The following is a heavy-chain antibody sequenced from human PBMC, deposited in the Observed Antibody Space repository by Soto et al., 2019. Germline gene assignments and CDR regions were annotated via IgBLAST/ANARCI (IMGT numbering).Heavy chain of an antibody. CDR2: ISAYNGNT. J-gene: IGHJ4*02. V-gene: IGHV1-18*01. CDR3: ARDSPPVDY. CDR1: GYTFTSYG. Sequence: ASLKVSCKASGYTFTSYGISWVRQAPGQGLEWMGWISAYNGNTNYAQKLQGRGTMTTDTSTSTAYMELRSLRSADTAVYYCARDSPPVDYWGQGTLVTVSS.